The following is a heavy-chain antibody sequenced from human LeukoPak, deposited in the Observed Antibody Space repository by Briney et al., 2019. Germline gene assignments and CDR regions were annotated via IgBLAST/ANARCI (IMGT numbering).Heavy chain of an antibody. CDR2: ISGRDGPT. CDR3: ARGRTRAAADTC. V-gene: IGHV3-23*01. Sequence: PGDSLRLSCAACLFDFNSYSMRWVRQTPGGGLAWVCSISGRDGPTYFGDSVKGRFTISRDSSKRSVTLQMLGVTDNDVAVYFCARGRTRAAADTCWGQGTLVTVSS. D-gene: IGHD6-13*01. CDR1: LFDFNSYS. J-gene: IGHJ4*02.